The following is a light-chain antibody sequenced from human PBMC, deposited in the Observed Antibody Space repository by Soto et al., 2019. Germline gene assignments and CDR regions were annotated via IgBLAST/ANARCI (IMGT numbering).Light chain of an antibody. CDR1: SSDVGSYNL. Sequence: QSALTQPASVSGSPGQSITLSCTGTSSDVGSYNLVSWYQQHPGKAPKLMISEGGKRPSGVSNRFSGSKSGNTASLTISGLQAXDEADYSSCSFAGGSPYVSRPGTMLPVL. CDR3: CSFAGGSPYV. J-gene: IGLJ1*01. CDR2: EGG. V-gene: IGLV2-23*01.